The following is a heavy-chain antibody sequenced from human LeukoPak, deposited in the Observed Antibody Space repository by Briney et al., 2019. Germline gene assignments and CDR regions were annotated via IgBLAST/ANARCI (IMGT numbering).Heavy chain of an antibody. CDR3: AAMHDFWSGYYDY. D-gene: IGHD3-3*01. CDR1: GGSISSNY. Sequence: SETLSLTCTVSGGSISSNYWSWIRQPPGKGLEWIGYIYYSGSTNYNPSLKSRVTISVDTSKNQFSLKLSSVTAADTAVYYCAAMHDFWSGYYDYWGQGTLVTVSS. J-gene: IGHJ4*02. V-gene: IGHV4-59*01. CDR2: IYYSGST.